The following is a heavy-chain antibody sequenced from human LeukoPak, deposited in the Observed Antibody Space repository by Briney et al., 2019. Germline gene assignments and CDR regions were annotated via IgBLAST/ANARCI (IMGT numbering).Heavy chain of an antibody. J-gene: IGHJ4*02. D-gene: IGHD1-1*01. CDR2: VGRSGVDT. Sequence: GGSLRLSCVASGFTFSSYAVSWVRQAPGKGLEWVSTVGRSGVDTYYADSVRGRFTISKDSSKNTLQMNSLSAEDTAIYYCVKHSGGVYGNSDFWGQGILVTVSS. CDR3: VKHSGGVYGNSDF. V-gene: IGHV3-23*01. CDR1: GFTFSSYA.